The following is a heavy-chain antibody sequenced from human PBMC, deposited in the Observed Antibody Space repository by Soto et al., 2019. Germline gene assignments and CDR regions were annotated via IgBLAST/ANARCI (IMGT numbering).Heavy chain of an antibody. CDR1: GGSISSGGYY. J-gene: IGHJ4*02. Sequence: SETLSLTCTVSGGSISSGGYYWSWIRQHPGKGLEWIGYIYYSGSTYYNPSLKSRVTISVDTSKNQFSLKLSSVTAADTAVYYCARTQSLGYCSGGSCYFDYWGQGTLVTVSS. CDR3: ARTQSLGYCSGGSCYFDY. CDR2: IYYSGST. D-gene: IGHD2-15*01. V-gene: IGHV4-31*03.